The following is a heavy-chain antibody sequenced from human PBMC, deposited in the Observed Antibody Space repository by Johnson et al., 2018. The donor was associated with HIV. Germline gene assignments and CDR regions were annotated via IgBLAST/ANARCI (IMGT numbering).Heavy chain of an antibody. CDR2: IKSKTDGGTT. Sequence: VQLVESGGGVVQPGRSLRLSCAASGFTFSNAWMSWVRQAPGKGLEWVGRIKSKTDGGTTDYAAPVKGRLTISRDDSKNTLYLQMNSLRAEDTAVYYCARGSRYTYDNDDAYLLHAFDFWGQGTMVTVSS. J-gene: IGHJ3*01. V-gene: IGHV3-15*01. CDR3: ARGSRYTYDNDDAYLLHAFDF. D-gene: IGHD3-22*01. CDR1: GFTFSNAW.